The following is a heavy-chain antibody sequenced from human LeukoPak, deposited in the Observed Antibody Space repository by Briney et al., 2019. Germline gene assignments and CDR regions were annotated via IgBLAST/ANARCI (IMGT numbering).Heavy chain of an antibody. CDR3: ARAITYYFDY. CDR1: GFTFSSYG. V-gene: IGHV3-30*03. J-gene: IGHJ4*02. Sequence: GGSLRLSCAASGFTFSSYGMHWVRQAPGKGLEWVAVISYDGSNKYYAASVKGRFTISRDNSKNTLYLQMNSLRAEDTAVYYCARAITYYFDYWGQGTLVTVSS. D-gene: IGHD3-16*01. CDR2: ISYDGSNK.